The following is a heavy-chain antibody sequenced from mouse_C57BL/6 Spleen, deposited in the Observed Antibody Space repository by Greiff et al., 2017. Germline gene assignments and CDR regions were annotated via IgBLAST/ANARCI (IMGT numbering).Heavy chain of an antibody. CDR1: GHTFTSYR. J-gene: IGHJ1*03. CDR3: ARGIYDYDEGV. Sequence: QVQLQQPGAELVKPGASVQLSCKASGHTFTSYRMHWVKQRPGQGLEWIGMIHPNRGSTNYHEKFNSKATLTVDKASSAAYMQLSSLTSEYCAVYYCARGIYDYDEGVWGTETTVTGCS. V-gene: IGHV1-64*01. D-gene: IGHD2-4*01. CDR2: IHPNRGST.